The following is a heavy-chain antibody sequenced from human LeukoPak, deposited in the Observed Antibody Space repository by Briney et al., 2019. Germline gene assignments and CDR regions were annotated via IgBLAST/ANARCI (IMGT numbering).Heavy chain of an antibody. Sequence: GSLRLSCAAPGFTFSSYSMNWVRQAPGKGLEWVSSISSSSSYIYYADSVKGRFTISRDNAKNSLYLQMNSLRAEDTAVYYCASQTVTTTYYYYMDVWGKGTTVTVSS. CDR2: ISSSSSYI. J-gene: IGHJ6*03. CDR1: GFTFSSYS. V-gene: IGHV3-21*01. CDR3: ASQTVTTTYYYYMDV. D-gene: IGHD4-11*01.